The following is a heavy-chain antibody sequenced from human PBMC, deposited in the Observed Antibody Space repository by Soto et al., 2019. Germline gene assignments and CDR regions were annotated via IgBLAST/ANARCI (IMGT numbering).Heavy chain of an antibody. J-gene: IGHJ4*02. CDR1: GFTFSSYA. CDR3: AKDRDFYFRSGYPRSHNY. CDR2: ISGSGGST. D-gene: IGHD3-3*01. Sequence: PGGSLRLSCAASGFTFSSYAMSWVRQAPGKGLKWDSVISGSGGSTYYPASVKGRFTISIYNSNNTLYVQMNSLRVKHTSVYYFAKDRDFYFRSGYPRSHNYWSQGTLVTVSA. V-gene: IGHV3-23*01.